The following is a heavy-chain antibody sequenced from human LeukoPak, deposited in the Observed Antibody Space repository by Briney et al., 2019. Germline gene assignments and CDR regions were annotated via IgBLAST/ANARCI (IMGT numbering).Heavy chain of an antibody. V-gene: IGHV4-34*01. D-gene: IGHD3-10*01. J-gene: IGHJ6*02. CDR2: INHSGST. CDR1: GGSFSGYY. Sequence: PSETLSLTCAVYGGSFSGYYWSWIRQPPGKGLEWIGEINHSGSTNYNPSLKSRVTISVDTSKNQFSLKLSSVTAADTAVYYCARFAGRGLGTYYYYGMDVWGQGTTVTVSS. CDR3: ARFAGRGLGTYYYYGMDV.